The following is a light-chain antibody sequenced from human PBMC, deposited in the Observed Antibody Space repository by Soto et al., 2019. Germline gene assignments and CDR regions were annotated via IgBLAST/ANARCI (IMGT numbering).Light chain of an antibody. J-gene: IGKJ1*01. CDR3: QQYNNWWT. CDR2: GAS. V-gene: IGKV3-15*01. Sequence: IVLPPTPATLSVSPGERATLSCRASQSVSSNLAWYQQKPGQAPRLLIYGASTRATGIPARFSGSGSGTEFTLTISSLQSEDFAVYYCQQYNNWWTFGQGTKVDIK. CDR1: QSVSSN.